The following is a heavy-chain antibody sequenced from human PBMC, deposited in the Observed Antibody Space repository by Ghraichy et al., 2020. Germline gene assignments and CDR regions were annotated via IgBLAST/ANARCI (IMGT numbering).Heavy chain of an antibody. J-gene: IGHJ3*02. V-gene: IGHV4-34*01. CDR2: INHSGST. Sequence: SETLSLTCAVYGGSFSGYYWSWIRQPPGKGLEWIGEINHSGSTNYNPSLKSRVTISVDTSKNQFSLKLSSVTAADTAVYYCGGPAAGTTLDAFDIWGQGTMVTVSS. CDR3: GGPAAGTTLDAFDI. D-gene: IGHD6-13*01. CDR1: GGSFSGYY.